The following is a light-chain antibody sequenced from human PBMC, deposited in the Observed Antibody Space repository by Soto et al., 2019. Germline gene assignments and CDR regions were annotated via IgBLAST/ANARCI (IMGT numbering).Light chain of an antibody. Sequence: DIQMSHSPSSLSAALGNRVTMTCRSSHIISTYLNWYQQKPGKAPDLLIYAESSLQSGVPSRFSGSGSGTDFTLTISSLQPEDFATYYCQQSYSIPITFGQGTRLE. CDR3: QQSYSIPIT. CDR2: AES. V-gene: IGKV1-39*01. J-gene: IGKJ5*01. CDR1: HIISTY.